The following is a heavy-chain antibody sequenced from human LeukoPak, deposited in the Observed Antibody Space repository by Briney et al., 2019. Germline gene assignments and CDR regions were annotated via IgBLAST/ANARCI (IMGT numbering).Heavy chain of an antibody. J-gene: IGHJ4*02. CDR3: ATAGLTVGNYELSDS. CDR1: GFTFSTYN. Sequence: PGGSLRLSCAASGFTFSTYNINWVRQAPGKGLEWVSYISSRSNIYYADSVKGRFTVSRDNAKNSLYLQMDTLRAEDTAVYYCATAGLTVGNYELSDSWGQGTLVTVSS. V-gene: IGHV3-69-1*01. D-gene: IGHD3-3*01. CDR2: ISSRSNI.